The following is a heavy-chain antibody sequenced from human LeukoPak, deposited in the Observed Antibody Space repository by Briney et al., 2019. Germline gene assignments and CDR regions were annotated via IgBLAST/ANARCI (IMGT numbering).Heavy chain of an antibody. D-gene: IGHD3-10*01. CDR3: ARRITRPEAFDI. J-gene: IGHJ3*02. CDR2: IYHSGST. CDR1: GGSISSSNW. Sequence: PSETLSLTCAVSGGSISSSNWWSWVRQPPGKGLEWIGEIYHSGSTNYNPSLKSRVTISVDKSKNQFSLKLSSVAAADTAVYFCARRITRPEAFDIWGQGTMVTVSS. V-gene: IGHV4-4*02.